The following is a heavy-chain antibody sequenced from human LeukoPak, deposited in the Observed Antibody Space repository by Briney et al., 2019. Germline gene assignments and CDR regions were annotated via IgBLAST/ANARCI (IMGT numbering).Heavy chain of an antibody. CDR2: ISTSSSYI. CDR3: ARTGDGYNYCYYYYMDV. D-gene: IGHD5-24*01. V-gene: IGHV3-21*01. Sequence: GGSLRLSCAASGFTFSSYSMNWVRQAPGKGLEWVSFISTSSSYIHNADSVKGRFTISRDNAENSLYLQMNSLRDEDKAVYYCARTGDGYNYCYYYYMDVWGKGTTVTVTS. J-gene: IGHJ6*03. CDR1: GFTFSSYS.